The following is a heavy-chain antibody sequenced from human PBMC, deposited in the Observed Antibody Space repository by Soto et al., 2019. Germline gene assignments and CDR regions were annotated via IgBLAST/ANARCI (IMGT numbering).Heavy chain of an antibody. D-gene: IGHD3-16*01. CDR2: ISGSGGST. J-gene: IGHJ3*02. Sequence: GGSLRLSCAASGFTFSSYAMSWVRQAPGKGLEWVSAISGSGGSTYYADSVKGRFTISRDNSKNTLYLQMNSLRAEDTAVYYCAKVPIMITFGGVDAFDIWGQGTMVTVSS. CDR3: AKVPIMITFGGVDAFDI. CDR1: GFTFSSYA. V-gene: IGHV3-23*01.